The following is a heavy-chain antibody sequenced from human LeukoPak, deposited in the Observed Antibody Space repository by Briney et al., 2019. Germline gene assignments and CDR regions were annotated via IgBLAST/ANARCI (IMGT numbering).Heavy chain of an antibody. CDR1: GFTFSRYS. CDR3: AKRGPGSPQSGKYYFDY. CDR2: VNSDGSGT. D-gene: IGHD3-10*01. J-gene: IGHJ4*02. V-gene: IGHV3-74*01. Sequence: PGGSLRLSCAASGFTFSRYSMHWVRQAPGKGLVWVSHVNSDGSGTDYADSVKGRFTISRDNAKNTLYLQMNSLRAEDTAVYYCAKRGPGSPQSGKYYFDYWGQGTLVTVSS.